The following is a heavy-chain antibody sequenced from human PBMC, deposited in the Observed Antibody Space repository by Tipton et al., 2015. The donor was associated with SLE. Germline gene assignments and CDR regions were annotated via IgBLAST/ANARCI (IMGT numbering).Heavy chain of an antibody. V-gene: IGHV3-30*02. CDR2: IRYDGTNK. Sequence: SGVTLSSYGMHWVRQAPGKGLEWVAFIRYDGTNKYYADSVKGRFSISRDNSKNTLFLQMNSLTAEDTAVYYCAKHYMVQGVVTEYYGMDVWGQGTTVTVSS. D-gene: IGHD3-10*01. CDR1: GVTLSSYG. J-gene: IGHJ6*02. CDR3: AKHYMVQGVVTEYYGMDV.